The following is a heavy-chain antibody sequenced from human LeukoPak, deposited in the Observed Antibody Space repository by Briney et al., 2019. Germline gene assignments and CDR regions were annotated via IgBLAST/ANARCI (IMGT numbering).Heavy chain of an antibody. CDR3: ARDPNYGDYLNWFDP. CDR2: ISAYNGNT. V-gene: IGHV1-18*01. D-gene: IGHD4-17*01. Sequence: ASVTVSCTASGYTFTSYGISWVRQAPGQGLEWMGWISAYNGNTNYAQKLQGRVTMTTDTSTSTAYMELRSLRSDDTAVYYCARDPNYGDYLNWFDPWGQGTLVTVSS. J-gene: IGHJ5*02. CDR1: GYTFTSYG.